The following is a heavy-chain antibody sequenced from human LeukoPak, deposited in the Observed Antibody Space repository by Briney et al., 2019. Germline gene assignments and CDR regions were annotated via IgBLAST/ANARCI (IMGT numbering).Heavy chain of an antibody. CDR1: GYTFTSYG. D-gene: IGHD3-22*01. J-gene: IGHJ4*02. CDR3: ARDPDSSGYYTPYYFDY. V-gene: IGHV1-18*01. Sequence: ASVTVSCKASGYTFTSYGISWVRQAPGQGLEWMGWISAYNGNTNYAQKLRGRVTMTTDTSTSTAYMELKSLRSDDTAVYYCARDPDSSGYYTPYYFDYWGQGTLVTVSS. CDR2: ISAYNGNT.